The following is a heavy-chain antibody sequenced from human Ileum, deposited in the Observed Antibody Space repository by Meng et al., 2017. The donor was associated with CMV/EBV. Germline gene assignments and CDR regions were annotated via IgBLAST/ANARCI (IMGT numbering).Heavy chain of an antibody. Sequence: ITGTVSGGSISNTKYYGDWIRQSPGKGLEWIGSVYYSGSTSYNPSLESRVTISIDTWKNQFSLKLSSVTAADTAVYYCARDPPSLWGRGTLVTVSS. V-gene: IGHV4-39*07. CDR3: ARDPPSL. CDR2: VYYSGST. J-gene: IGHJ2*01. CDR1: GGSISNTKYY.